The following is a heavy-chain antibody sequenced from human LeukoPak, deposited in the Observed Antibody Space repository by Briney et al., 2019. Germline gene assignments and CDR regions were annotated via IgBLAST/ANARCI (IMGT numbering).Heavy chain of an antibody. CDR2: ISSSSSYI. Sequence: GGSLRLSCAASGFTSSSYSMNWVRQAPGKGLEWVSSISSSSSYIYYADSVKGRFTISRDNAKNSLYLQMNSLRAEDTAVYYCARDRVDYDFWSGYTAYVAFDIWGQGTMVTVSS. J-gene: IGHJ3*02. CDR3: ARDRVDYDFWSGYTAYVAFDI. CDR1: GFTSSSYS. V-gene: IGHV3-21*01. D-gene: IGHD3-3*01.